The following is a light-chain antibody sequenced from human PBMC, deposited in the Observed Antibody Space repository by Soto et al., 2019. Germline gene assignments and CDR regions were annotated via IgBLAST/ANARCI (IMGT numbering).Light chain of an antibody. Sequence: DIQMTQSPSSLSASLGDRVTITCQASQDISNFLTWYQHKPGKAPKLLIYGASTLETGVPSRFSGSGSGTDFTFTSNNLQPEDLATYYCHQYDNLPLSFGGGTKVEIK. CDR3: HQYDNLPLS. V-gene: IGKV1-33*01. CDR1: QDISNF. J-gene: IGKJ4*02. CDR2: GAS.